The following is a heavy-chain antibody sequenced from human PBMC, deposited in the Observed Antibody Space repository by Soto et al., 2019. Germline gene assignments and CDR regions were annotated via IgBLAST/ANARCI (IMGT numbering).Heavy chain of an antibody. CDR1: GGSINSYY. CDR3: ARRYGGNFDY. CDR2: IYYSGST. V-gene: IGHV4-59*01. Sequence: SETVSLTCTVSGGSINSYYWSWIRQPPGKGLEWIGYIYYSGSTNYNPSLKSRVTISVDTSKNQFSLKLRSVTGADTAVYYCARRYGGNFDYWGQGTLVTVSS. J-gene: IGHJ4*02. D-gene: IGHD1-26*01.